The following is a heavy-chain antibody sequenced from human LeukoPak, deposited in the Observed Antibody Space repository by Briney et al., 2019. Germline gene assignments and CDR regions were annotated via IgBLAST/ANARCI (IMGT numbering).Heavy chain of an antibody. Sequence: SETLSLTCGVSGGSISQTNYWTWVRPPPGKGLEWIGEANLQGSTNYNPSLMGRVAISVDKSENHVSLQLTSVTPADTAVYYCASEGGPYLPLDYSGQGTLGTVSS. CDR1: GGSISQTNY. CDR2: ANLQGST. CDR3: ASEGGPYLPLDY. J-gene: IGHJ4*02. V-gene: IGHV4-4*02.